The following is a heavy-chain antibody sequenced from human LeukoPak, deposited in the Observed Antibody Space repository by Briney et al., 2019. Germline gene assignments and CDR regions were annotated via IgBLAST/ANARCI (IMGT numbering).Heavy chain of an antibody. J-gene: IGHJ4*02. CDR2: IWNDGDNS. V-gene: IGHV3-33*06. CDR3: AKSIAPDYPYYFDS. Sequence: PGGSLRLSCAASGFTFSRSGMHWVRQAPGKGLEWVAAIWNDGDNSHYVDSVKGRFTIPRDNSKNMVYLQINSLRAEDTAMYYCAKSIAPDYPYYFDSWGQGILVTVSS. D-gene: IGHD6-6*01. CDR1: GFTFSRSG.